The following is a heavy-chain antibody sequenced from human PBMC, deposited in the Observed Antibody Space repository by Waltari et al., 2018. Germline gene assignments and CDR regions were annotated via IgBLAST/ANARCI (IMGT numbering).Heavy chain of an antibody. CDR1: GVSITSNRHY. CDR2: MSYGGVT. V-gene: IGHV4-39*01. CDR3: ATYIGASVGTAAFDV. J-gene: IGHJ3*01. D-gene: IGHD5-12*01. Sequence: QLQLQESGPGLVKPSETLSLTCSVSGVSITSNRHYWGWIRQPPGQGLEWIATMSYGGVTYSSPSLESRVTVSRDTSKNQLSLKLVSVTAADTAVYYCATYIGASVGTAAFDVWGQGTMVTVSS.